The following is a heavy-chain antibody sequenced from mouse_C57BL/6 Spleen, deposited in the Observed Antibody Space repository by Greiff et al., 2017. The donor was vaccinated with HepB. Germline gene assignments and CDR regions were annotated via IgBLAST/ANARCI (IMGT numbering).Heavy chain of an antibody. V-gene: IGHV1-55*01. CDR3: ARGSSGYEFAY. CDR1: GYTFTSYW. J-gene: IGHJ3*01. CDR2: IYPGSGST. D-gene: IGHD3-2*02. Sequence: VKLQEPGAELVKPGASVKMSCKASGYTFTSYWITWVKQRPGQGLEWIGDIYPGSGSTNYNEKFKSKATLTVDTSSSTAYMQLSSLTSEDSAVYYCARGSSGYEFAYWGQGTLVTVSA.